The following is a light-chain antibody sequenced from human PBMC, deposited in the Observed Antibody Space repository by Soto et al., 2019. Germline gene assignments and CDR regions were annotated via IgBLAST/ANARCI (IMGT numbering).Light chain of an antibody. CDR1: QSVTSD. CDR3: QQYNNWPPIT. V-gene: IGKV3D-15*01. CDR2: GAS. Sequence: EVVMTQSPGTLSVSPGERATLSCRASQSVTSDYLAWYQQKPGQAPRLLIHGASSRATGIPDRFSGSGSGTEFTLTISSLQSEDFAVYYCQQYNNWPPITFGQGTRLEI. J-gene: IGKJ5*01.